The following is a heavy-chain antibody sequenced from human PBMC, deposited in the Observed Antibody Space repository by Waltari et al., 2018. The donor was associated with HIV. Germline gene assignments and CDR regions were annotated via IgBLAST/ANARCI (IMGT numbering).Heavy chain of an antibody. CDR3: TTEDAGYSSGWWNLFDY. Sequence: AASGFTLSNSGMSWVGQARGQGLEWVGRIKSKTDGGTTDYAAPVKGRFTISRDDSKNTLYLQMNSLKTEDTAVYYCTTEDAGYSSGWWNLFDYWGQGTLVTVSS. D-gene: IGHD6-19*01. J-gene: IGHJ4*02. CDR1: GFTLSNSG. CDR2: IKSKTDGGTT. V-gene: IGHV3-15*01.